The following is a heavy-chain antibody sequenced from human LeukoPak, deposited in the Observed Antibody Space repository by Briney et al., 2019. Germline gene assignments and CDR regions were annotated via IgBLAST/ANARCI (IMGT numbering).Heavy chain of an antibody. CDR1: GFTFSSYE. CDR2: ISSSGSTI. D-gene: IGHD3-3*01. J-gene: IGHJ5*02. Sequence: GGSLRLSCAASGFTFSSYEMNWVRQAPGKGLEWVSYISSSGSTIYYADSVKGRFTVSRDNAKNSLYLQMNSLRAEDTAVYYCARSPSPNYDFWSGHNWFDPWGQGTLVTVSS. V-gene: IGHV3-48*03. CDR3: ARSPSPNYDFWSGHNWFDP.